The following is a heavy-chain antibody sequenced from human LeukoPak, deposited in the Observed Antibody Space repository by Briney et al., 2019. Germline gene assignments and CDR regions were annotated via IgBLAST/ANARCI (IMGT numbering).Heavy chain of an antibody. CDR1: GFTFSSYA. D-gene: IGHD2-2*02. CDR2: ISGSGGST. J-gene: IGHJ4*02. CDR3: AKDGRLGYCSSTSCYNCGC. Sequence: GGSLRLSCAASGFTFSSYAISWGRHAPGKGLEWVSAISGSGGSTYYADSVKGRFTISRDNSKKTLYLQMNSLRAEDTAVYYCAKDGRLGYCSSTSCYNCGCWGQGTLVTVSS. V-gene: IGHV3-23*01.